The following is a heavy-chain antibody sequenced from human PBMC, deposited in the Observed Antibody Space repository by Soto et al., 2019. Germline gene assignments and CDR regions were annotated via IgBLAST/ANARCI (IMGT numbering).Heavy chain of an antibody. J-gene: IGHJ5*02. CDR1: GFTFSSYA. Sequence: PGGSLRLSCAASGFTFSSYAMSWVRQAPGKGLEWVSAISGSGGSTYYADSVKGRFTISRDNSKNTLYLQMNSLRAEDTAVYYCAKDGGYCSSTSCYRPLYWLDPWGQGTLVTVSS. CDR2: ISGSGGST. CDR3: AKDGGYCSSTSCYRPLYWLDP. D-gene: IGHD2-2*02. V-gene: IGHV3-23*01.